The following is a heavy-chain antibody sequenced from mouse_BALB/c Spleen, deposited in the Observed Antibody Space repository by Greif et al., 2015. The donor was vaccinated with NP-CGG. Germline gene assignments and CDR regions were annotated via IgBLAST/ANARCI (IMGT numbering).Heavy chain of an antibody. CDR1: GYTFTDYA. J-gene: IGHJ4*01. D-gene: IGHD1-1*01. CDR3: ARGDFRFITRALDY. V-gene: IGHV1S137*01. Sequence: QVQLQQSGAELVRPGVSVKISCKGSGYTFTDYAMHWVKQSHAKSLEWIGVISTYYGDASYNQKFKGKATMTVDKSSSTAYMELARLTSEDSAIYYCARGDFRFITRALDYWGQGTSVTVSS. CDR2: ISTYYGDA.